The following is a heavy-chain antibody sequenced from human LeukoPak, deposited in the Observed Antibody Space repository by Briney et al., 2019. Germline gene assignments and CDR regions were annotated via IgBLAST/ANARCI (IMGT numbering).Heavy chain of an antibody. CDR3: ARGAIFGAVYY. V-gene: IGHV4-30-2*01. CDR1: GGSISSGGHS. J-gene: IGHJ4*02. Sequence: SETLSLTCAVSGGSISSGGHSWPWIRQPPGKGLEWIGYIFQSGSTYYNPSLKSRVTISVDRSKNQFSLSLTSVTAADTAVYYCARGAIFGAVYYWGQGTLVTVSS. CDR2: IFQSGST. D-gene: IGHD3-3*01.